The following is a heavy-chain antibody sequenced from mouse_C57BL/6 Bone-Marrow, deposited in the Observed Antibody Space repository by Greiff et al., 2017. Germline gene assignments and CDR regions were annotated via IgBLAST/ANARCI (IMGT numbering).Heavy chain of an antibody. CDR1: GYTFPSYG. V-gene: IGHV1-58*01. J-gene: IGHJ4*01. CDR3: AREGLDYYSSHYYAMDY. D-gene: IGHD2-5*01. Sequence: EVKLQESGAELVRPGSSVKMSCKTSGYTFPSYGINWVKQRPGQGLEWIGYIYIGNGYTEYNEKFKGKATLTSDTSSSTAYMQHSCLTSEDSAIYFCAREGLDYYSSHYYAMDYWGQGTSVTVSS. CDR2: IYIGNGYT.